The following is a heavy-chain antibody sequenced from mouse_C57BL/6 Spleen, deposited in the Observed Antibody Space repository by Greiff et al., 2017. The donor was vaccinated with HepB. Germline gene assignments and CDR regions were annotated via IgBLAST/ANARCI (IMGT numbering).Heavy chain of an antibody. CDR3: ARSGDSSFDY. CDR2: IHPNSGST. Sequence: VQLQQSGAELVKPGASVKLSCKASGYTFTSYWMHWVKQRPGQGLEWIGMIHPNSGSTNYNEKFKSKATLTVDKSSSTAYMQPSTLTSEDSAVYYCARSGDSSFDYWSQGTTPTVSS. CDR1: GYTFTSYW. V-gene: IGHV1-64*01. D-gene: IGHD3-3*01. J-gene: IGHJ2*01.